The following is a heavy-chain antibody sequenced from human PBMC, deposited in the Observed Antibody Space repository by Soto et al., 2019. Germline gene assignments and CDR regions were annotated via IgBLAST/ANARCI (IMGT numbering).Heavy chain of an antibody. J-gene: IGHJ6*02. V-gene: IGHV3-21*01. D-gene: IGHD2-2*01. CDR1: GFTFSSYS. Sequence: EVQLVESGGGLVKPGGSLRLSCAASGFTFSSYSMNWVRQAPGKGLEWVSSISSSSSYIYYADSVKGRFTISRDNAKNSLYLQMNSLRAEDTAVYYCARVVPAATWYYYGMDVWGQGTMVTVSS. CDR2: ISSSSSYI. CDR3: ARVVPAATWYYYGMDV.